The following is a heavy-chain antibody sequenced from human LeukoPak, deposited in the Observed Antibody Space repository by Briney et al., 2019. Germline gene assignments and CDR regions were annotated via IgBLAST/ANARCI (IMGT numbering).Heavy chain of an antibody. J-gene: IGHJ4*02. CDR2: ISYSGTN. Sequence: PSETLSLTCSVSGVSMNCYHWSWVRQPPGKGLEWVGHISYSGTNIYSPSLNRRGTISLDTTTKQFSWKFTSWAAADTAGYYCARHDSGALYSFGHWGEGTLVTVSS. CDR1: GVSMNCYH. V-gene: IGHV4-59*08. D-gene: IGHD3-22*01. CDR3: ARHDSGALYSFGH.